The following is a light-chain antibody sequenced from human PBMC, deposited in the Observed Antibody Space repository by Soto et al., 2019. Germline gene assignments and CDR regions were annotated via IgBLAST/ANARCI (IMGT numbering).Light chain of an antibody. CDR3: SSYAGSNNLV. V-gene: IGLV2-8*01. CDR1: SNDVGNYNY. Sequence: QSALTQPPSASGSPGQSVTISCTGTSNDVGNYNYVSWYQQHPGKAPKPMIYEVSKRPSGVPDRFSGSKSGNTASLTVSGLQAEDEADYYCSSYAGSNNLVFGGGTQLTVL. J-gene: IGLJ2*01. CDR2: EVS.